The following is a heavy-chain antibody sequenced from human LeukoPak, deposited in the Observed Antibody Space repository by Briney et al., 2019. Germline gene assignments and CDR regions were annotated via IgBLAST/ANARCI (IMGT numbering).Heavy chain of an antibody. CDR2: IWYDGSNK. J-gene: IGHJ4*02. D-gene: IGHD1-26*01. CDR1: GFTFSSYA. V-gene: IGHV3-33*08. CDR3: ARGKNYGRGDGGSDY. Sequence: GGSLRLSCAASGFTFSSYAMHWVRQAPGKGLEWVAVIWYDGSNKYYADSVKGRFTISRDNSKNTLYLQMNSLRAEDTAVYYCARGKNYGRGDGGSDYWGQGTLVTVSS.